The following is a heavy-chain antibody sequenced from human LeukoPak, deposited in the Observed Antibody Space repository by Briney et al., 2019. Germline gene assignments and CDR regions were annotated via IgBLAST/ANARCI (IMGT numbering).Heavy chain of an antibody. V-gene: IGHV1-58*01. CDR2: IVVGSGNT. Sequence: AASVKVSCKASGFTFTSSAVQWVRQARGQRLEWIGWIVVGSGNTNYAQKFQERVTITRDMSTSTAYMELSSLRSEDTAVYYCAADTGYPVYYDSSGYYNIWGQGTLVTVSS. CDR3: AADTGYPVYYDSSGYYNI. D-gene: IGHD3-22*01. CDR1: GFTFTSSA. J-gene: IGHJ4*02.